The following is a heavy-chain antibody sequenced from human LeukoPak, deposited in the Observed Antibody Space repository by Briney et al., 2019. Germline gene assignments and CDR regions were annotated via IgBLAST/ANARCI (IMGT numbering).Heavy chain of an antibody. CDR1: GGSISSSSYY. CDR2: IYYSGST. J-gene: IGHJ4*02. V-gene: IGHV4-39*01. D-gene: IGHD3-10*01. CDR3: ADTRGPH. Sequence: SETLSLTCTVSGGSISSSSYYWGWIRQPPGKGPEWIGSIYYSGSTYYNPSLKSRVTISVDTSKNQFSLKLSSVTAADTAVYYCADTRGPHWGQGTLVTVSS.